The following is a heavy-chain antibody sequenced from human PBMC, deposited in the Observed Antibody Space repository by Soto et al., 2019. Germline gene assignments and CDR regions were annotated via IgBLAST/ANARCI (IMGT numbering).Heavy chain of an antibody. CDR2: ISGSGGST. D-gene: IGHD2-2*02. Sequence: HPGGSLRLSCAASGFTFSSYAMSWVRQAPGKGLEWVSAISGSGGSTYYADSVKGRFTISRDNSKNTLYLQMNSLRAEDTAVYYCAKSSALGYCSSTSCYTIDYWGQGTLVTVSS. V-gene: IGHV3-23*01. J-gene: IGHJ4*02. CDR3: AKSSALGYCSSTSCYTIDY. CDR1: GFTFSSYA.